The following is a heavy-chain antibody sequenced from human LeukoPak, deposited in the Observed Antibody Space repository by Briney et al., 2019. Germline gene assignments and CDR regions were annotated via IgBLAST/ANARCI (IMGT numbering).Heavy chain of an antibody. J-gene: IGHJ4*02. Sequence: GESLRLSCSASGFTFSSYAMHWVRQAPGKGLEYVSAISSNGGSTYYADSVKGRFTISRDNSKNTLYLQMSNLRAEDTAVYYCARDSSPGYYDYVWGSYPRYWGQGILVTVSS. CDR1: GFTFSSYA. V-gene: IGHV3-64D*09. CDR2: ISSNGGST. D-gene: IGHD3-16*02. CDR3: ARDSSPGYYDYVWGSYPRY.